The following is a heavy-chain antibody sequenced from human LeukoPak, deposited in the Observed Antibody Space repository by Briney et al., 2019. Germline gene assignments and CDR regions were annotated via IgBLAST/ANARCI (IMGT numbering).Heavy chain of an antibody. D-gene: IGHD3-3*01. CDR2: IKQDGSAK. Sequence: GGSLRLSCAASGFTFSNYWMSWVRQAPGKGLEWVANIKQDGSAKYYVDSVKGRFTISRDNAKNSLSLRINNLRAEDTAVYYCAREPFWSGYYSNLHFDYWGQGTLVTVSS. CDR3: AREPFWSGYYSNLHFDY. CDR1: GFTFSNYW. V-gene: IGHV3-7*01. J-gene: IGHJ4*02.